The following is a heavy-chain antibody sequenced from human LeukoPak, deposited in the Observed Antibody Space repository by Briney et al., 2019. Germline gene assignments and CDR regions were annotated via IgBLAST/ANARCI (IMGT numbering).Heavy chain of an antibody. CDR2: IYYSGST. CDR1: GGSISSYY. Sequence: SETLSLTCTVSGGSISSYYWSWIRQPPGKGLEWIGYIYYSGSTNYNPSLKSRVTISVDTSKNQFSLKLSSVTAADTAVYYCARGAVVVPAKVPLYGMDVWGQGTTVTVSS. CDR3: ARGAVVVPAKVPLYGMDV. V-gene: IGHV4-59*01. J-gene: IGHJ6*02. D-gene: IGHD2-2*01.